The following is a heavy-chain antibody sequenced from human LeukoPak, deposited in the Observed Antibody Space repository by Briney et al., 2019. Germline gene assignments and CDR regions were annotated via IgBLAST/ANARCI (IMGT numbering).Heavy chain of an antibody. J-gene: IGHJ4*02. CDR2: IIPIFGTA. Sequence: GASVKVSCKASGGTFSSYAISWVRQAPGQGLEWMGGIIPIFGTANYAQKFQGRVTITADESTSTAYMELSSLRSEDTAVYYCARGVRMVGGYSSGWLSTHLYFDYWGQGTLVTVSS. CDR1: GGTFSSYA. CDR3: ARGVRMVGGYSSGWLSTHLYFDY. V-gene: IGHV1-69*13. D-gene: IGHD6-19*01.